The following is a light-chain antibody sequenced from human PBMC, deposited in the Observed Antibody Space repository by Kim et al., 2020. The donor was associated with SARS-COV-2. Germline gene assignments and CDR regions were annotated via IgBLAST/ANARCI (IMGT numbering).Light chain of an antibody. CDR2: DAS. CDR1: QNISNC. V-gene: IGKV1-5*01. CDR3: HQYNKAERT. Sequence: DIQMTQSPSTLPASVGDRVTITCRASQNISNCLAWYQQKPGKVPQVLIYDASTLQSGVPSRFSGSGSGTDFTLTISSLQPDDFATYYCHQYNKAERTFGRGTKVDIK. J-gene: IGKJ1*01.